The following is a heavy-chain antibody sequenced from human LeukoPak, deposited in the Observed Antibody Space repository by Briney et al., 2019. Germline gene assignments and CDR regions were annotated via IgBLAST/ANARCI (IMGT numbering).Heavy chain of an antibody. Sequence: ETLSLTCTVSGGSISSSSYYWGWIRQPPGKGLEWIGSIYYSGSTYYNPSLKSRVTISVDTSKNQFSLKLRSVTAADTAVYYCATSPGYSSSPDASYYMDVWGKGTTVTVSS. CDR1: GGSISSSSYY. J-gene: IGHJ6*03. CDR3: ATSPGYSSSPDASYYMDV. D-gene: IGHD6-6*01. CDR2: IYYSGST. V-gene: IGHV4-39*01.